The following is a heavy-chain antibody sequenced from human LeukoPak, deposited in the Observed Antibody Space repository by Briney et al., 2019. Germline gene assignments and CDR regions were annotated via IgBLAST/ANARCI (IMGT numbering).Heavy chain of an antibody. J-gene: IGHJ4*02. CDR1: GYTLTELS. CDR3: ARDLTMIVVAMGY. V-gene: IGHV1-2*02. Sequence: ASVKVSCKVSGYTLTELSMHWVRQAPGQGLEWMGWINPNSGGTNYAQKFQGRVTMTRDTSISTAYMELSRLRSDDTAVYHCARDLTMIVVAMGYWGQGTLVTVSS. D-gene: IGHD3-22*01. CDR2: INPNSGGT.